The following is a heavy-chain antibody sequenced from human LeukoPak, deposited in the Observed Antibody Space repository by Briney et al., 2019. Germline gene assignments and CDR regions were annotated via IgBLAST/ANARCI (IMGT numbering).Heavy chain of an antibody. D-gene: IGHD3-3*01. J-gene: IGHJ6*02. Sequence: SETLSLTCTVSGGPISSYYWSWIRQPPGKGLEWIGYIYYSGSTNYNPSLKSRVTISVDTSKNQFSLKLSSVTAADTAVYYCARVGGHTYYDFWSGYFYGMDVWGQGTTVTVSS. CDR3: ARVGGHTYYDFWSGYFYGMDV. V-gene: IGHV4-59*01. CDR2: IYYSGST. CDR1: GGPISSYY.